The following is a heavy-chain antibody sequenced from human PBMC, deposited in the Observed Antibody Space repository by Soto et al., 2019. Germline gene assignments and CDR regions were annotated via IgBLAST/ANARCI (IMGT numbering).Heavy chain of an antibody. CDR2: FYPGDSDT. J-gene: IGHJ4*02. CDR1: GYNLPTYW. CDR3: FNDTATTEIYTYGYDYLDC. V-gene: IGHV5-51*01. Sequence: GESLKISCKGSGYNLPTYWIALVRQMPAKGLEWMGIFYPGDSDTRHSPSFQHQCTHSGDKTINTPDLHGSRLRARDSPIYFFFNDTATTEIYTYGYDYLDCWGPGTLVTVSS. D-gene: IGHD5-18*01.